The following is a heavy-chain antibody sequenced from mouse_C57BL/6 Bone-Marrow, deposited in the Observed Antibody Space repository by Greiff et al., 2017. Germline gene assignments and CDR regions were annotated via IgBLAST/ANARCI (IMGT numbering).Heavy chain of an antibody. CDR1: GYTFTSYW. Sequence: VQLQQSGTVLARPGASVKMSCKTSGYTFTSYWMHWVKQRPGQGLEWIGIIYPGNSDTSYNQKFKGKAKLTAVTSTSTADMELSSLTNEDSAVYYCTSGDGNYYYGMDYWGQGTSVTVSS. D-gene: IGHD2-1*01. V-gene: IGHV1-5*01. CDR2: IYPGNSDT. J-gene: IGHJ4*01. CDR3: TSGDGNYYYGMDY.